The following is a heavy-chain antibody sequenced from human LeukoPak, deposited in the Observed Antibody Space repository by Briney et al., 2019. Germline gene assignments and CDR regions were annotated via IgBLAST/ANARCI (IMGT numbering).Heavy chain of an antibody. CDR2: IYSGGST. CDR1: GFTVSSNY. D-gene: IGHD3-3*01. V-gene: IGHV3-53*01. J-gene: IGHJ4*02. CDR3: ARGSSYDFWSGYPFDY. Sequence: GGSLRLSCAASGFTVSSNYMSWVRQAPGKGLEWVSVIYSGGSTYYADSVKGRFTIFRDNSKNTLYLQMNSLRAEDTAVYYCARGSSYDFWSGYPFDYWGQGTLVTVSS.